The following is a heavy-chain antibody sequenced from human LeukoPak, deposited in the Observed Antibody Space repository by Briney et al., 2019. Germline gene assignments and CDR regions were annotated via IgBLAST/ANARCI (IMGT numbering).Heavy chain of an antibody. CDR1: GYTFTGYY. Sequence: GASVKVSCKAPGYTFTGYYMHWVRQAPGQGLEWMGWINPNSGGTNYAQKFQGRVTMTRDTSISTAYMELSRLRSDDTAVYYCARDSYYYGSGSYEYWGQGTLVTVSS. V-gene: IGHV1-2*02. CDR3: ARDSYYYGSGSYEY. D-gene: IGHD3-10*01. CDR2: INPNSGGT. J-gene: IGHJ4*02.